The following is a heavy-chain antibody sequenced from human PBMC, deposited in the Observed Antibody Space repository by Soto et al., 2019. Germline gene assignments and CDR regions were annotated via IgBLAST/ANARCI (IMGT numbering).Heavy chain of an antibody. D-gene: IGHD3-22*01. J-gene: IGHJ4*02. CDR1: GYSFAGYW. V-gene: IGHV5-10-1*01. CDR2: IDPSDSQT. CDR3: ARQIYDSDTGPNFQYYFES. Sequence: PVESLKISCKGSGYSFAGYWITWVREKPGKGLEWMGRIDPSDSQTYYSPSFRGHVTISVTKSITTVFLQWSSLRASDTAMYYCARQIYDSDTGPNFQYYFESWGQGTPVTVSS.